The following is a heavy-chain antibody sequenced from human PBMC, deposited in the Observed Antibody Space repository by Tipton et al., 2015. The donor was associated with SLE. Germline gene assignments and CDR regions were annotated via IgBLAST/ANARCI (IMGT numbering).Heavy chain of an antibody. CDR3: ARVLGSRYCTNGVCTSPYYFYYYMDV. CDR2: ISDSGIT. CDR1: GASISRHH. D-gene: IGHD2-8*01. J-gene: IGHJ6*03. V-gene: IGHV4-59*11. Sequence: TLSLTCSVSGASISRHHWTGIRQPPGKGLEWIGYISDSGITNYNPSLKSRVAISIDTSKNQFSLNLSSVTAADTALYYCARVLGSRYCTNGVCTSPYYFYYYMDVWGRGTSVTVSS.